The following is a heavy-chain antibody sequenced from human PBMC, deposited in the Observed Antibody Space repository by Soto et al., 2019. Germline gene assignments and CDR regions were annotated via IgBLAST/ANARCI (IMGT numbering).Heavy chain of an antibody. CDR1: GFSFSSYA. V-gene: IGHV3-23*01. D-gene: IGHD5-12*01. Sequence: EVQLLESGGGLVQPGGSLRLSCAASGFSFSSYAMVWVRQAPGKGLEGVSVISARGGSSYFADSVKGRFTISRDNSKNVLSLEMNSLRAEDTAIYFCEKGSIEYSASVDNWGQGTLVLVSS. CDR2: ISARGGSS. J-gene: IGHJ4*02. CDR3: EKGSIEYSASVDN.